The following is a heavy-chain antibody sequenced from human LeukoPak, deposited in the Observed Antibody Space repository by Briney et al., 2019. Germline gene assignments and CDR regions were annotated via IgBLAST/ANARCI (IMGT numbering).Heavy chain of an antibody. J-gene: IGHJ3*02. CDR3: ARGRYCSADSCSGGDAFDI. Sequence: SGTLSLTCTVSGGSINNYYWSWIRQPAGKGLEWIGRIYTRGSTNYNPSLKSRVTMSVDTSKNQFSLKLSSVTAADTAVYYCARGRYCSADSCSGGDAFDIWGQGTMVSVSS. V-gene: IGHV4-4*07. D-gene: IGHD2-15*01. CDR2: IYTRGST. CDR1: GGSINNYY.